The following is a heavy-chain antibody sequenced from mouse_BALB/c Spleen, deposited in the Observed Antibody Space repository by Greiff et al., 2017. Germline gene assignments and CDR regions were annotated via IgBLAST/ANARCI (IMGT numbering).Heavy chain of an antibody. V-gene: IGHV2-6-7*01. CDR3: ARDGLPTAMDY. CDR1: GFSLTGYG. J-gene: IGHJ4*01. D-gene: IGHD2-4*01. CDR2: IWGDGST. Sequence: VQGVESGPGLVAPSQSLSITCTVSGFSLTGYGVNWVRQPPGKGLAWLGMIWGDGSTDYNSALKSRLSISKDNSKSQVFLKMNSLQTDDTARYYCARDGLPTAMDYWGQGTSVTVSS.